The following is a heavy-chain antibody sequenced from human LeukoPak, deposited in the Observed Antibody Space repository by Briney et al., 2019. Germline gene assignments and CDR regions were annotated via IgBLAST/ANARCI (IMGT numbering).Heavy chain of an antibody. V-gene: IGHV3-53*01. CDR2: IYSGGST. J-gene: IGHJ5*02. D-gene: IGHD3-22*01. CDR3: ARDQHYYDSSGNPA. CDR1: GFTVSSNY. Sequence: PGGSLRLSCAASGFTVSSNYMSWVRQAPGKGLEWVSVIYSGGSTNYADSVKGRFTISRDNAKNSMYLQMNSLRGEDTAIYYCARDQHYYDSSGNPAWDQGALVTVSS.